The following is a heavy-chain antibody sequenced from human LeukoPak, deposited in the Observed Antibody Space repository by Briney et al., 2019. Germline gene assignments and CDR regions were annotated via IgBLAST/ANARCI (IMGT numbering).Heavy chain of an antibody. CDR3: ARLVGWPYRYYFDY. V-gene: IGHV4-39*01. J-gene: IGHJ4*02. D-gene: IGHD2-15*01. CDR1: GAFTSSNNYY. CDR2: IYYDGST. Sequence: SETLSLTCTVSGAFTSSNNYYWGWIRQPPGKGLDWIGNIYYDGSTRDNPSLKSRVTISIDTSKNQFFLKLSSVTAADTAVYYCARLVGWPYRYYFDYWGQGTLIIVSS.